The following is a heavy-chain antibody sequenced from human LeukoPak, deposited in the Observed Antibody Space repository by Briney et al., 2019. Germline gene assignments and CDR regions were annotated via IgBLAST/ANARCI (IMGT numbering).Heavy chain of an antibody. D-gene: IGHD3-22*01. Sequence: KTSETLSLTCTVSGGSISSSSYYWGWIRQPPGKGLEWIGSIYHSGSTYYNPSLKSRVTISVDTSKNQFSLKLSSVTAADTAVYYCARDRDYYDISMGGYFDLWGRGTLVTVSS. J-gene: IGHJ2*01. CDR2: IYHSGST. CDR3: ARDRDYYDISMGGYFDL. V-gene: IGHV4-39*07. CDR1: GGSISSSSYY.